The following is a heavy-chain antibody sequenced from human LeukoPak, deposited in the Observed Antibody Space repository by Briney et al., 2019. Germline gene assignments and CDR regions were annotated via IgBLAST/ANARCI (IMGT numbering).Heavy chain of an antibody. V-gene: IGHV3-23*01. CDR1: GFTFSNSA. Sequence: GGSLRLSCAASGFTFSNSAMSWVRQAPGKGLEWVSTLSGSGITTYYADSVKGRFTISRDNSKNTLYLQMNSLRAEDTAVYYCARTIRGYWGQGTLVTVSS. CDR2: LSGSGITT. CDR3: ARTIRGY. D-gene: IGHD1-7*01. J-gene: IGHJ4*02.